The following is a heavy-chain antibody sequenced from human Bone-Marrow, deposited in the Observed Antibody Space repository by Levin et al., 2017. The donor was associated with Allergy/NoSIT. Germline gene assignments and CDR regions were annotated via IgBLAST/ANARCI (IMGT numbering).Heavy chain of an antibody. CDR3: ARESSGFSGMDV. CDR2: INSDGSST. CDR1: GFTFSSYW. J-gene: IGHJ6*02. D-gene: IGHD6-19*01. V-gene: IGHV3-74*01. Sequence: PGGSLRLSCAASGFTFSSYWMHWVRQAPGKGLMWVSRINSDGSSTSYADSVKGRFTISRDNAKNTLDLQMNSLKAEDTAVYYCARESSGFSGMDVWGQGTTVTVSS.